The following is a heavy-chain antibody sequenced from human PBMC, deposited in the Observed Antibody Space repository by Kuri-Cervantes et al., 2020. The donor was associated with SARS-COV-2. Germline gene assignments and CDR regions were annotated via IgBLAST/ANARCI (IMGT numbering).Heavy chain of an antibody. J-gene: IGHJ6*03. D-gene: IGHD3-3*01. CDR1: GYTLTELS. V-gene: IGHV1-24*01. CDR3: ATWSGYYNYMDV. Sequence: ASVKVSCKVSGYTLTELSMHWVRQAPGKGLEWMGGFDPEDGETIYAQKFQGRVTMTEDTSTDTAYMELSSLRSEDTAVYYCATWSGYYNYMDVWGKGTTVTVSS. CDR2: FDPEDGET.